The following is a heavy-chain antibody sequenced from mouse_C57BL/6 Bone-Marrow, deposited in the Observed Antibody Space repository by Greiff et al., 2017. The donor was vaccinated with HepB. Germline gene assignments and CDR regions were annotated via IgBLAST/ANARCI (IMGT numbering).Heavy chain of an antibody. D-gene: IGHD1-1*02. CDR1: GYTFTSYW. CDR2: IDPNSGGT. Sequence: QVQLQQPGAELVKPGASVKLSCKASGYTFTSYWMHWVKQRPGRGLEWIGRIDPNSGGTKYNEKLKSKATLTVDKPSRTAYMQLSSLTSEDSAVYYCARPPLWPNQEGFAYWGQGTLVTVSA. CDR3: ARPPLWPNQEGFAY. J-gene: IGHJ3*01. V-gene: IGHV1-72*01.